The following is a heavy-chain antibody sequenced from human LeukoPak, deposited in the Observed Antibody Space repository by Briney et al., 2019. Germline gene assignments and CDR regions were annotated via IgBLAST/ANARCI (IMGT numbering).Heavy chain of an antibody. J-gene: IGHJ1*01. Sequence: ASVKDSCKASGYTFTNYGFSWVRQAPGQGLEWMGWISAYNGYTDYAQKFQFRVTMTTDTSTSTAYMELRSLRSDDTAVYYCARDKAVTTEVTQHFQHWGQGTLVTVSS. V-gene: IGHV1-18*01. CDR2: ISAYNGYT. D-gene: IGHD4-23*01. CDR3: ARDKAVTTEVTQHFQH. CDR1: GYTFTNYG.